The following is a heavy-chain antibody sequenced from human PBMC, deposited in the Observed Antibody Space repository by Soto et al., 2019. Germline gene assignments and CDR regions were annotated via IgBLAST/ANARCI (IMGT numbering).Heavy chain of an antibody. CDR2: ISSSSSII. D-gene: IGHD2-15*01. V-gene: IGHV3-48*02. Sequence: EVQVVESGGGLVQPGGSLRLSCAASGFTFSSYSMNWVRQAPGKGLEWVSYISSSSSIIYYADYVKGRFTISRDNAKNSLSLQMNSLTDEDTAVYYWARDSVADYWGQGTLVTVSS. J-gene: IGHJ4*02. CDR3: ARDSVADY. CDR1: GFTFSSYS.